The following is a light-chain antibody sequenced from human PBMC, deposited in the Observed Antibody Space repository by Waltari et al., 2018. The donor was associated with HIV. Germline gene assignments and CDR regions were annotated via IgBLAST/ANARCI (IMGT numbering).Light chain of an antibody. CDR1: SLRNYY. CDR3: ASRDNNGKRVL. J-gene: IGLJ3*02. CDR2: DKN. Sequence: SSELTQDPIVSVTLGQTVTITCQGDSLRNYYASWHQLKPGQAPILVIYDKNTRTSWIADRFSGSTSGNTASLTSTWSQAEDEADYFCASRDNNGKRVLFGGGTKLTVL. V-gene: IGLV3-19*01.